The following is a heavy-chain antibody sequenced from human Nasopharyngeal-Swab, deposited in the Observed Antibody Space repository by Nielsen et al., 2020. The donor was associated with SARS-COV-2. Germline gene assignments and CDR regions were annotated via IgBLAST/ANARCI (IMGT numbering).Heavy chain of an antibody. CDR3: ARRVYDSSGYPYYYYYYMDV. J-gene: IGHJ6*03. CDR1: GYSFNSYW. V-gene: IGHV5-51*01. CDR2: IYPGDSDT. Sequence: GASLQISWKGSGYSFNSYWIGWVRQMPGKGPEWLGLIYPGDSDTRYRPSFQGQVTISADKSISTAYLQWSRLKASDTAMYHGARRVYDSSGYPYYYYYYMDVWGKGTTVTVSS. D-gene: IGHD3-22*01.